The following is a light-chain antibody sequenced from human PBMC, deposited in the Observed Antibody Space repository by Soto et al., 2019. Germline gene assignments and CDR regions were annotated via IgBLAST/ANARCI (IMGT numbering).Light chain of an antibody. CDR3: HQFNSYPIT. J-gene: IGKJ5*01. Sequence: AIQLTQSPSSLSASVGDRVTITCRASQDISSALAWYQQKPGKAPKVLIYDASSLESGVPSRFSGSGSGTDFTLTISSLQPEDFATYYCHQFNSYPITFGQGTRLEIK. V-gene: IGKV1-13*02. CDR1: QDISSA. CDR2: DAS.